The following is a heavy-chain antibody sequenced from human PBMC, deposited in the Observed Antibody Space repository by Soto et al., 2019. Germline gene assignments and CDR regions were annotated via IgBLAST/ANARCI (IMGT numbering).Heavy chain of an antibody. Sequence: QVQLQESGPGLVKPSQTLSLTCTVSGGSISSGGYYWSWILQHPGKGLEWIGYIYYSGSTYYNPSLKRRVTISVDTSKNQFSLKLSSVTAADTAVYYCASSSGGSYYDYWGQGTLVTVSS. D-gene: IGHD2-15*01. CDR2: IYYSGST. CDR1: GGSISSGGYY. V-gene: IGHV4-31*03. J-gene: IGHJ4*02. CDR3: ASSSGGSYYDY.